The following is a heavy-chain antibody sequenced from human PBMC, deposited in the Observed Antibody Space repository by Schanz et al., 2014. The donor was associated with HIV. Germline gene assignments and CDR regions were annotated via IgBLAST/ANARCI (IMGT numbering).Heavy chain of an antibody. J-gene: IGHJ4*02. D-gene: IGHD3-10*01. CDR2: IYTTGDT. CDR3: ARDLRGHFDY. V-gene: IGHV3-13*01. Sequence: EVQLVESGGGLVQPGGSLRLSCAASGFTFSSYDMHWFRQGRGKGLEWVSTIYTTGDTYYQASVKGRFTISRDNPKSALFLQMNSLRREDSALYFCARDLRGHFDYWSRGTLVAVSS. CDR1: GFTFSSYD.